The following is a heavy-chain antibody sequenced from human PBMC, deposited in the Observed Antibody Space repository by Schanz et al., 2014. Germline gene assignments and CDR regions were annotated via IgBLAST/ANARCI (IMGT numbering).Heavy chain of an antibody. V-gene: IGHV3-11*01. CDR2: ISSSGNII. CDR1: GFTFSDSF. D-gene: IGHD3-22*01. J-gene: IGHJ6*02. Sequence: QVLLVESGGGLVKPGGSLRLSCSASGFTFSDSFMSWIRQTPGKGLEWLSYISSSGNIIHYADSVKGRFTISRDNAKNSLYLQMTGLRAEDTAVYYCAKIRYDSSGYYLPYYGMDVWGQGTTVIVSS. CDR3: AKIRYDSSGYYLPYYGMDV.